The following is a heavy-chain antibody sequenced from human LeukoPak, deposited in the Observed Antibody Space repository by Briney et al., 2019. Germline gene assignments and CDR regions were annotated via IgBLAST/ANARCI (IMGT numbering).Heavy chain of an antibody. D-gene: IGHD3-3*01. CDR1: GGSISSSSYY. J-gene: IGHJ4*02. V-gene: IGHV4-39*07. CDR3: ARIETYYDFWSGYYFDY. Sequence: SETLSLTCTVSGGSISSSSYYWGWIRQPPGKGLEWIGSIYYSGSTYYNPSLKSRVTISVDTSKNQFSLKLSSVTAADTAVYYCARIETYYDFWSGYYFDYWGPGTLVTVSS. CDR2: IYYSGST.